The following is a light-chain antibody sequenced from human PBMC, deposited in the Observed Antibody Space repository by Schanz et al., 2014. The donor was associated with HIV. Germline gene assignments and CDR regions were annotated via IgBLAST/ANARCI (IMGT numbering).Light chain of an antibody. Sequence: QSALTQPASVSGSPGQSITISCTGTSSDIGVSWYQQYPGKAPKLLISEVNKRPSGISNRFSGSRSGNTASLTISGLQAEDEADYYCCSYAGSYDSVLFGGGTKLTVL. CDR2: EVN. V-gene: IGLV2-23*02. CDR3: CSYAGSYDSVL. CDR1: SSDIG. J-gene: IGLJ2*01.